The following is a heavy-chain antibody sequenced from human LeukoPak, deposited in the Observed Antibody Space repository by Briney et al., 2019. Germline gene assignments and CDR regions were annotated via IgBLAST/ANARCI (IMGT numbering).Heavy chain of an antibody. CDR3: AKDTTYDYGDYYYYGMDV. Sequence: PGGSLRLSCAASGFMFSGYWMTWVRQAPGKGLEWVANIKGDGSETSYVTSVRGRFTISRDNAKNSLYLQMNNLRVEDTAVYYCAKDTTYDYGDYYYYGMDVWGQGTTVTVSS. CDR2: IKGDGSET. V-gene: IGHV3-7*03. D-gene: IGHD4-17*01. J-gene: IGHJ6*02. CDR1: GFMFSGYW.